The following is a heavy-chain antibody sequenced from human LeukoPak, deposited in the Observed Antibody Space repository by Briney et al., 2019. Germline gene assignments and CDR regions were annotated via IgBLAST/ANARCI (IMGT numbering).Heavy chain of an antibody. V-gene: IGHV1-24*01. CDR1: GYTLTELS. Sequence: WASVKVSCKVSGYTLTELSMHWVRQAPGKGLEWMGGFDPEDGETIYAQKFQGRVTMTEDTSTDTAYMELSSLRSEDTAVYYCATAGRGGSYEDYYYMDVWGKGTTVTVSS. CDR3: ATAGRGGSYEDYYYMDV. D-gene: IGHD1-26*01. J-gene: IGHJ6*03. CDR2: FDPEDGET.